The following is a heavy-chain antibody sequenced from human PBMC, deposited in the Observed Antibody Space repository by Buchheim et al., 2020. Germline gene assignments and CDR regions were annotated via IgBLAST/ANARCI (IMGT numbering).Heavy chain of an antibody. V-gene: IGHV4-31*03. J-gene: IGHJ5*02. CDR3: ARGRDILEESPADSNWFDP. CDR1: GGSISSGGYY. D-gene: IGHD4-11*01. Sequence: QVQLQESGPGLVKPSQTLSLTCTVSGGSISSGGYYWSWIRQPPGKGLEWIGEINHSVSANYNASLKSRVTISVDTSKKQFSLKLSSVTAADTAVYYCARGRDILEESPADSNWFDPWGQGTL. CDR2: INHSVSA.